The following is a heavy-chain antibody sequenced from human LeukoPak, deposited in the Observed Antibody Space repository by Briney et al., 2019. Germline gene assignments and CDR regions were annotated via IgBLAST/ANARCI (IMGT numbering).Heavy chain of an antibody. Sequence: PSETLSLTCTVSGGSISSYYWSWIRQPPGKGLEWIGYIYYSGSTNYNPSLKSRVTISVDTSKNQFSLKLSSVTAADTVVYYCARAQRGIQLWLLWFDPWGQGTLVTVSS. CDR3: ARAQRGIQLWLLWFDP. J-gene: IGHJ5*02. D-gene: IGHD5-18*01. CDR1: GGSISSYY. CDR2: IYYSGST. V-gene: IGHV4-59*01.